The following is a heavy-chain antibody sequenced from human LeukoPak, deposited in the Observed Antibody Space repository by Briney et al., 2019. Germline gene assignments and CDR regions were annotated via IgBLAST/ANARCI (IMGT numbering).Heavy chain of an antibody. V-gene: IGHV1-18*01. J-gene: IGHJ6*02. CDR1: GYAFTSYG. Sequence: ASVKVSCTASGYAFTSYGISWVRQAPGQGLEWMGWISAYNGNTNYAQKLQGRVTMTTDTSTSTAYMEPRSLRSDDTAVYYCARASGYSSSWLSSLYYYYGMDVWGQGTTVTVSS. D-gene: IGHD6-13*01. CDR3: ARASGYSSSWLSSLYYYYGMDV. CDR2: ISAYNGNT.